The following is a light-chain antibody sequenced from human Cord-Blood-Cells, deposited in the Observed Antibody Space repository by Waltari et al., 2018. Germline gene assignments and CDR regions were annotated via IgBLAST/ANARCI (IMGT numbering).Light chain of an antibody. J-gene: IGKJ1*01. CDR1: QGIRSC. CDR3: QQYKSYST. V-gene: IGKV1-5*03. CDR2: KAS. Sequence: DNKMTKSTSTLSPPVGDRVTHTWRASQGIRSCLAWYQQKPGKALKLLIYKASSLESGVPARFSGSGSGTEFTLTISSLQPDDFATYYCQQYKSYSTFGQGTKVQIK.